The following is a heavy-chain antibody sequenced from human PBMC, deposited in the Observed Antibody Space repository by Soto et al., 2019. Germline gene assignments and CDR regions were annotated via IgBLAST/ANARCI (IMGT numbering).Heavy chain of an antibody. Sequence: ASVKVSCKASGYTFTGYYMHWVRQAPGQGLEWMGWINPNSGGTNYAQKFQGWVTMTRDTSISTAYMELSRLRSDDTAVYYCARAGPLDYYYYYGMDVWGQGTLVTVSS. V-gene: IGHV1-2*04. J-gene: IGHJ6*02. CDR3: ARAGPLDYYYYYGMDV. CDR2: INPNSGGT. D-gene: IGHD7-27*01. CDR1: GYTFTGYY.